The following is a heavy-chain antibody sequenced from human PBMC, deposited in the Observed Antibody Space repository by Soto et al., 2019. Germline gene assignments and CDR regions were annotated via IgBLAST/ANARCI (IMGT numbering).Heavy chain of an antibody. Sequence: QVQLVESGGGVVQPGRSLRLSCAASGFTFSSYGMHWVRQAPGKGLEWVAVIWYDGSNKYYADSVKGLFTISRDNSKNTLYLQMNSLRAEDTAVYYCARETYSSGWNFDYWGQGTLVTVGS. V-gene: IGHV3-33*01. CDR2: IWYDGSNK. D-gene: IGHD6-19*01. J-gene: IGHJ4*02. CDR3: ARETYSSGWNFDY. CDR1: GFTFSSYG.